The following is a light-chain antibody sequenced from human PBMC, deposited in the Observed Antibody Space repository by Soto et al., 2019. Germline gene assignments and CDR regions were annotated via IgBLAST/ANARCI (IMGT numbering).Light chain of an antibody. CDR1: SSDVGSYNL. Sequence: QSVLTQPASVSGSPGQSITISCTGTSSDVGSYNLVSWYQQYPGKAPKVKMYEVSTRPSGVSNRFSGSKSGNTASLTISGLQAEDEADYYCCSYAGTSTLVFGGGTKSPS. CDR3: CSYAGTSTLV. J-gene: IGLJ2*01. CDR2: EVS. V-gene: IGLV2-23*02.